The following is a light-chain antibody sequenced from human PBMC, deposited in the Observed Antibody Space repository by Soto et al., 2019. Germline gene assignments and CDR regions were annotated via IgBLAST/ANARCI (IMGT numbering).Light chain of an antibody. CDR3: AAWDDSLNGCWV. J-gene: IGLJ3*02. Sequence: QSVLTQPPSASGTPGQRVTISCSGSSSHIGSNTVNWYQQLPGTAPKLLIYSNNQRPSGVPDRFSGSKSGTSASLAISGLQSEDEAAYYCAAWDDSLNGCWVFGGGTKLTVL. V-gene: IGLV1-44*01. CDR2: SNN. CDR1: SSHIGSNT.